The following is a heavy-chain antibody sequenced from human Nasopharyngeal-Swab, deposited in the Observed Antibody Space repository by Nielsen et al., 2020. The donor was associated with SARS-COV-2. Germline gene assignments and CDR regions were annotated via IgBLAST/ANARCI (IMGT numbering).Heavy chain of an antibody. D-gene: IGHD3-10*01. V-gene: IGHV4-59*01. J-gene: IGHJ6*03. CDR2: IDYSGST. CDR1: VGSISTYY. Sequence: SETLSLTCAVYVGSISTYYWTWIRQPPGKSLEWIGYIDYSGSTNYNPSLKSRVTMSVVTSEKQFSLKLNSVTAADTAVYYCARGSGRHYPLYYYYYMDVWGKGTTVTVSS. CDR3: ARGSGRHYPLYYYYYMDV.